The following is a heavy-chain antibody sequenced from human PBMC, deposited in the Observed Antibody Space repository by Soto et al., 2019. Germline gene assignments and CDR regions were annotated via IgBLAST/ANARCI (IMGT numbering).Heavy chain of an antibody. V-gene: IGHV3-30-3*01. J-gene: IGHJ6*02. Sequence: PGGSLRLFCAASGFTFSSYAMHWVRQDPGKGLEWVAVVPYDGSNKYYADSVKGRFTISRHDSTNTLFLQMNSLTPEDTAVYYCARDGPYYYASRMDVWGQGTTVTVS. D-gene: IGHD3-10*01. CDR2: VPYDGSNK. CDR1: GFTFSSYA. CDR3: ARDGPYYYASRMDV.